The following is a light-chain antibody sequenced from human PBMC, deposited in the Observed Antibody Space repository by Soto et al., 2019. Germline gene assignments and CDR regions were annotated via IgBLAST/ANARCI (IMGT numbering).Light chain of an antibody. CDR3: LQDYDYPLT. J-gene: IGKJ4*01. Sequence: AIQVTQSPSSLSASVGDRVTIACRASQGIRNDLGWYQQKPGKPPKLLIYATSRLQSGVPSRFSGSGSGTDFTLTISSLQPEDFATYYCLQDYDYPLTFGGGTKLQIK. CDR1: QGIRND. V-gene: IGKV1-6*01. CDR2: ATS.